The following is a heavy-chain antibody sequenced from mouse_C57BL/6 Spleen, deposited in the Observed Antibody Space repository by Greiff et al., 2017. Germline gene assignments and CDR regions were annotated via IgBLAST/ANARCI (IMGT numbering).Heavy chain of an antibody. CDR2: IYPSDSET. CDR1: GYTFTSYW. J-gene: IGHJ2*01. Sequence: VQLQQPGAELVRPGSSVKLSCKASGYTFTSYWMDWVKQRPGQGLEWIGNIYPSDSETHYNQKFKDKATLTVDKSSSTAYMQLSSLTSEDSAVYYCARSGYYYGSSYVEFDYWGQGTTLTVSS. CDR3: ARSGYYYGSSYVEFDY. V-gene: IGHV1-61*01. D-gene: IGHD1-1*01.